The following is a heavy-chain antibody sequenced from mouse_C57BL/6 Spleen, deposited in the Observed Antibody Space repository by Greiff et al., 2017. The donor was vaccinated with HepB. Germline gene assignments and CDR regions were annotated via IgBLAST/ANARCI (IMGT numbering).Heavy chain of an antibody. CDR1: GYTFTSYW. CDR2: IYPGSGST. D-gene: IGHD1-1*01. Sequence: QVQLKQPGAELVKPGASVKMSCKASGYTFTSYWITWVKQRPGQGLEWIGDIYPGSGSTNYNEKFKSKATLTVDTSSSTAYMQLSSLTSEDSAVYYCARCGYGRNYFDYWGQGTTLTVSS. CDR3: ARCGYGRNYFDY. J-gene: IGHJ2*01. V-gene: IGHV1-55*01.